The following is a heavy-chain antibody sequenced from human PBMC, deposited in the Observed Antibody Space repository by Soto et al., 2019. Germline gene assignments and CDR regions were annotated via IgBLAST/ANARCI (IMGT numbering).Heavy chain of an antibody. CDR3: VTTTLKYYYDSSGYLDY. CDR2: FDPEDGET. V-gene: IGHV1-24*01. D-gene: IGHD3-22*01. CDR1: GYTLTELS. J-gene: IGHJ4*02. Sequence: GASVKVSCKVSGYTLTELSMHWVRQAPGKGLEWMGGFDPEDGETIYAQKFQGRVTMTEDTSTDTAYMELSSLRSEDTAVYYCVTTTLKYYYDSSGYLDYWGQGTLVTVSS.